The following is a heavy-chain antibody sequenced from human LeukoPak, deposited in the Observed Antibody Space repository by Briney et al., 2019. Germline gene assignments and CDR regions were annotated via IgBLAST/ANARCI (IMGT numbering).Heavy chain of an antibody. J-gene: IGHJ2*01. CDR2: IYISRGT. V-gene: IGHV4-4*07. D-gene: IGHD2-2*01. Sequence: SETLSLTXTVSGGSIYTNYWSWIRQPAGKGLEWVGRIYISRGTNYNPSLKSRVTMSVDTSKSQLSLRLSSVTAADTAVYYCARTLGATPSTRWYFDLWGRGTLVTVSS. CDR1: GGSIYTNY. CDR3: ARTLGATPSTRWYFDL.